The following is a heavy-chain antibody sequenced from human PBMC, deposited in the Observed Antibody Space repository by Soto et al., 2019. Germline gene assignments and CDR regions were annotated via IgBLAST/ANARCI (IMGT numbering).Heavy chain of an antibody. CDR3: TRLYGV. D-gene: IGHD3-10*01. J-gene: IGHJ6*02. V-gene: IGHV3-15*07. CDR1: GLTFSNTW. CDR2: IKSNPDGGTT. Sequence: EVQLVESGGGFVKPGGSLRLSCAACGLTFSNTWLNWVRQGPVRGLEWVGRIKSNPDGGTTDYAAPVKGRFTISRDDSKNTMYLEMDSLKTEDTAVYYCTRLYGVWGQGTTVTVSS.